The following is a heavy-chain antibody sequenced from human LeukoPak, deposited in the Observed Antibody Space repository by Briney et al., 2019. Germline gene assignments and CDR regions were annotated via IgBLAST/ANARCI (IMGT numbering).Heavy chain of an antibody. J-gene: IGHJ3*02. CDR1: GFTFSSYS. CDR2: ISSSSSYI. V-gene: IGHV3-21*01. D-gene: IGHD6-13*01. Sequence: GGSLRLSCAASGFTFSSYSMNWVRQAPGKGLEWVSSISSSSSYIYSADSVKGRFTISRDNAKNSLYLQMNSLRAEDTAVYYCARDAAAADAFDIWGQGTMVTVSS. CDR3: ARDAAAADAFDI.